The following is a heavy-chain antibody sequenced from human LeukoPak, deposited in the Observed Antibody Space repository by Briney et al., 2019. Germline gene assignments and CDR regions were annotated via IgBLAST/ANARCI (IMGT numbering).Heavy chain of an antibody. V-gene: IGHV4-59*01. D-gene: IGHD1-26*01. Sequence: SETLSLTCTVSGGSISSYYWSWIRQPPGKGLEWIGYIYYSGSTNYNPSLKSQVTISVDRSKNQFSLNLSSVTAADTAVYYCARLIYSGNYYSFDYWGQGTLVTVSS. CDR2: IYYSGST. CDR1: GGSISSYY. CDR3: ARLIYSGNYYSFDY. J-gene: IGHJ4*02.